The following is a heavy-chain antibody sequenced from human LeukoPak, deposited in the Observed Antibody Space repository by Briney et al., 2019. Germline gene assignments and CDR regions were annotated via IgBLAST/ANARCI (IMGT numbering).Heavy chain of an antibody. CDR3: ARGGIQLWLPFDY. Sequence: GGSLRLSCAASGFTFSSYAMSWVRQAPGKGLEGVSAISGSGGSTYYADSVKGRFTISRDDSKNTLYLQMNSLRVEDTAVYYCARGGIQLWLPFDYWGQGTPVTVSS. J-gene: IGHJ4*02. V-gene: IGHV3-23*01. CDR2: ISGSGGST. D-gene: IGHD5-18*01. CDR1: GFTFSSYA.